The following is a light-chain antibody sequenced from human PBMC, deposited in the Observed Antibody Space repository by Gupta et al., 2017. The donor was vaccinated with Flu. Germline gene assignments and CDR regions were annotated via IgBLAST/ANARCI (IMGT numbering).Light chain of an antibody. CDR2: DVN. CDR3: CSYAGNYNLV. CDR1: SGDVGRYDF. V-gene: IGLV2-11*01. Sequence: QSDLTQPPAVSGSPGQSVTISFAGTSGDVGRYDFVSWYFQPLGNPHHLLIFDVNRRTAAAPRRFSGSKAGNTASLSIAGPQPDDAGSYYCCSYAGNYNLVFGGGTKVTVL. J-gene: IGLJ2*01.